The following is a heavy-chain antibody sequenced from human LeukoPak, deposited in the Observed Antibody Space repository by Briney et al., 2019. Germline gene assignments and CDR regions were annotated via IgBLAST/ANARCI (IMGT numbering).Heavy chain of an antibody. D-gene: IGHD6-13*01. CDR2: IYYSGST. CDR1: GGSIISYY. J-gene: IGHJ5*02. CDR3: ARGGQLFNNWFDP. V-gene: IGHV4-59*01. Sequence: SDNLSLTGIGIGGSIISYYWSWIRQPPGKGLEWVGFIYYSGSTNHNPSLMSRVTISVDTSKTQFSLKLSSVTAADPAVYYCARGGQLFNNWFDPWGQGTLVTVSS.